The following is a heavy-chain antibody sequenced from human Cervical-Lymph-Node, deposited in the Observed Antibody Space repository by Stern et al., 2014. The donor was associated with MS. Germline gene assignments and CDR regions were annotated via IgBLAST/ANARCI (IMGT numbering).Heavy chain of an antibody. Sequence: EVQLVESGGGLIQPGGSLRLSCTAAGFVFSTYTMRWVRQAPGKGLVWVSTISTSGRSPYYADSVKGRFTISRDNSKNTVYLEMNSLRAEDTAVYYCATDPFHSAPQRSDFDFWGQGTLVIVSS. CDR1: GFVFSTYT. J-gene: IGHJ4*02. CDR2: ISTSGRSP. CDR3: ATDPFHSAPQRSDFDF. V-gene: IGHV3-23*04. D-gene: IGHD3-3*01.